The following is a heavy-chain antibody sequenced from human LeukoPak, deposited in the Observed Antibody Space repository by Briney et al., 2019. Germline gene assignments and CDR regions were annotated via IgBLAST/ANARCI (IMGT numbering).Heavy chain of an antibody. Sequence: GASVKVSCKASGYAFTGYYMHWVRQAPGQGLEWMGWINPNSGGTNYAQKFQGRVTMTRNTSISTAYLELSNLRSEDTAVYYCARRNSPSRTTALPRGRAFDIWGQGTLVSVSS. CDR1: GYAFTGYY. V-gene: IGHV1-2*02. CDR2: INPNSGGT. CDR3: ARRNSPSRTTALPRGRAFDI. D-gene: IGHD2/OR15-2a*01. J-gene: IGHJ3*02.